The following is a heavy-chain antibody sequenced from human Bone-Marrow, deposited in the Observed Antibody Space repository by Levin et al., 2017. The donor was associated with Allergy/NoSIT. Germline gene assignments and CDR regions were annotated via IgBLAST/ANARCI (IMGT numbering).Heavy chain of an antibody. CDR3: AGYDTSAYHSPFDY. Sequence: GGSLRLSCAASGFTFDDFGMDWLRQVPGKGLEWVSQISGSGGNTHYADSVKGRFTFSRDNSKNTLYLQMNSLRAEDTAVYYCAGYDTSAYHSPFDYWGQGTLVTVSS. CDR2: ISGSGGNT. J-gene: IGHJ4*02. D-gene: IGHD3-22*01. V-gene: IGHV3-23*01. CDR1: GFTFDDFG.